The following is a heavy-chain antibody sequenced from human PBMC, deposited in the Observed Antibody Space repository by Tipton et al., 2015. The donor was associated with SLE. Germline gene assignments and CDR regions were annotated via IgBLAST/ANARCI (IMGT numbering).Heavy chain of an antibody. V-gene: IGHV1-69*05. D-gene: IGHD3-9*01. CDR3: ARMWDDILTGYPNWFDP. CDR2: IIPIFGTA. CDR1: GGTFSSYA. Sequence: QSGPEVQKPGSSVKVSCKASGGTFSSYAISWVRQAPGQGLEWMGGIIPIFGTANYAQKFQGRVTITTDESTSTAYMELSSLRSEDTAVYYCARMWDDILTGYPNWFDPWGQGTLVTVSS. J-gene: IGHJ5*02.